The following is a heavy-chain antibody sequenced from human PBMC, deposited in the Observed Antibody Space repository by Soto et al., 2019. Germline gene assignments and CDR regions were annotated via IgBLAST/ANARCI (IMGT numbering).Heavy chain of an antibody. D-gene: IGHD4-4*01. Sequence: QVQLVQSGAEVKKPGSSVKVSCKASGGTFSSYTISWLRQAPGQGLEWMGRIIPIRGIANYAQKFQGRGTITADKSTSTAYMELSSLRSEDTAVYYCARRGVPDYSSTGFGYWGQGTLVTVSS. CDR3: ARRGVPDYSSTGFGY. CDR1: GGTFSSYT. V-gene: IGHV1-69*02. CDR2: IIPIRGIA. J-gene: IGHJ4*02.